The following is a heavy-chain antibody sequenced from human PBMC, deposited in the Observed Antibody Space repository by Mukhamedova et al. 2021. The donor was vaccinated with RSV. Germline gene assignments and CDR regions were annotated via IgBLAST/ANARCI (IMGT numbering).Heavy chain of an antibody. CDR2: ISGSGGST. J-gene: IGHJ6*02. Sequence: VSAISGSGGSTYYADSVKGRFIISRDNSKNTLYLQMNSLRAEDTAVYYCAKDPPVLRFLEWLSRGLYGMDVWGQGTTVTVSS. D-gene: IGHD3-3*01. V-gene: IGHV3-23*01. CDR3: AKDPPVLRFLEWLSRGLYGMDV.